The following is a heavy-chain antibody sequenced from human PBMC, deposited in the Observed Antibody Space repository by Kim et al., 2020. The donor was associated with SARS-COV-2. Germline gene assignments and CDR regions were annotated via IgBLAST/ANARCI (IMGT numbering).Heavy chain of an antibody. D-gene: IGHD6-13*01. CDR1: GYSFTSYW. Sequence: GESLKISCQGSGYSFTSYWIGWVRQMPGKGLEWMGIIYPGDSDTRYSPSFQGQVTISADKSISTAYLQWSSLKASDTAMYYCARRGPDSSSWYVTAAEGLMGWFDPWGQGTLVTVSS. CDR3: ARRGPDSSSWYVTAAEGLMGWFDP. J-gene: IGHJ5*02. CDR2: IYPGDSDT. V-gene: IGHV5-51*01.